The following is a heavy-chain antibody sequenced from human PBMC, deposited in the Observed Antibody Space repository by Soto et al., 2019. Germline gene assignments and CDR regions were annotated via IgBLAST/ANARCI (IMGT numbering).Heavy chain of an antibody. CDR1: GFTFSSYS. V-gene: IGHV3-21*01. J-gene: IGHJ3*02. CDR3: ARDLGYCSGGSCYPNDYIWGSYRYDAFDI. D-gene: IGHD2-15*01. CDR2: ISSSSSYI. Sequence: PGGSLRLSCAASGFTFSSYSMNWVRQAPGKGLEWVSSISSSSSYIYYADSVKGRFTISRDNAKNSLYLQMNSLRAEDTAVYYYARDLGYCSGGSCYPNDYIWGSYRYDAFDIWGQGTMVTVSS.